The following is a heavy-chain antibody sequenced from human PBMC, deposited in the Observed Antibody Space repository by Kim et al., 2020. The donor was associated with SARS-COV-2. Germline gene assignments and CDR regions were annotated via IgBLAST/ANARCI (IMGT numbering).Heavy chain of an antibody. CDR3: ARGLSD. V-gene: IGHV4-34*01. CDR1: GGSFSGYY. J-gene: IGHJ4*02. Sequence: SETLSLTCAVYGGSFSGYYWSWIRQPPGKGLEWIGEINHSGSTNYNPSLKSRVTISVDTSKNQFSLKLSSVTAADTAVYYCARGLSDWGQGTLVTVSS. CDR2: INHSGST. D-gene: IGHD3-16*02.